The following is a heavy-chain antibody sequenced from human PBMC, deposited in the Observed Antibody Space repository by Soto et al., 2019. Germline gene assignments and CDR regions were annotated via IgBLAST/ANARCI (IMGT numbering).Heavy chain of an antibody. CDR1: WYRFSSYG. Sequence: ASVKVSCKASWYRFSSYGISWGRPAPGQRLEWMGWINANSGSTNYAQKLQGGVTMTRDTSISTAYMELSRLRSDDTAVYYCARENITMVRGVDYGMDVWGQGTTVTVSS. CDR2: INANSGST. CDR3: ARENITMVRGVDYGMDV. J-gene: IGHJ6*02. V-gene: IGHV1-2*02. D-gene: IGHD3-10*01.